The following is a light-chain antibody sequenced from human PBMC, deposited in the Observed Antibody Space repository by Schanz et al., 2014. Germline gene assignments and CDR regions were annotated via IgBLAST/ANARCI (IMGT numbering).Light chain of an antibody. CDR1: SSDVGGYNY. V-gene: IGLV2-8*01. J-gene: IGLJ3*02. Sequence: QSALTQPPSASGSPGQSVTISCTGTSSDVGGYNYVSWYQQHPGKAPKLMISEVSKRPSGVPDRFSGSKSGNAASLTVSGLQAEDEADYYCCSYAGLSSWVFGGGTQLTVL. CDR3: CSYAGLSSWV. CDR2: EVS.